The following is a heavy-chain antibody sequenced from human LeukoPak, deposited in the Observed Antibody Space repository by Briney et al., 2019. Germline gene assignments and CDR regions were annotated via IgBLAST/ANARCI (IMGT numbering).Heavy chain of an antibody. CDR3: ARAHYDILTGYQNWFDP. CDR2: IYHSGST. J-gene: IGHJ5*02. D-gene: IGHD3-9*01. V-gene: IGHV4-38-2*02. Sequence: SETLSLTCTVSGYSISSGYYWGWIRQPPGKGLEWIGSIYHSGSTYYNPSLKSRVTTSVDTSKNQFSLKLSSVTAADTAVYYCARAHYDILTGYQNWFDPWGQGTLVTVSS. CDR1: GYSISSGYY.